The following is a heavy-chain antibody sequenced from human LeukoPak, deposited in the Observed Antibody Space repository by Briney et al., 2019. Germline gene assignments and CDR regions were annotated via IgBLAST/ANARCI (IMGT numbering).Heavy chain of an antibody. CDR2: ISAYNGNT. CDR1: GYTLTSYG. V-gene: IGHV1-18*01. D-gene: IGHD2-2*01. CDR3: ARYCSSTSCYGYYYYYGMDV. Sequence: ASVKVSCKASGYTLTSYGISWVRQAPGQGLEWMGWISAYNGNTNYAQKLQGRVTMTTDTSTSTAYMELRSLRSDDTAVYYCARYCSSTSCYGYYYYYGMDVWGQGTTVTVSS. J-gene: IGHJ6*02.